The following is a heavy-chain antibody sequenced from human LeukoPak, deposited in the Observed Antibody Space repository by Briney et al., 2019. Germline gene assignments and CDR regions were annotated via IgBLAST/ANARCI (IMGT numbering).Heavy chain of an antibody. Sequence: SQTLSLTCAVSGGSISSGGYSWSWIRQPPGKGLEWIGYIYHSGSTYYNPSLKSRVTISVDRSKNQFSLKLSSVTAADTAVYYCARRLGGVVGGWFDPWGQGTLVTVSS. V-gene: IGHV4-30-2*01. CDR2: IYHSGST. J-gene: IGHJ5*02. D-gene: IGHD2-15*01. CDR1: GGSISSGGYS. CDR3: ARRLGGVVGGWFDP.